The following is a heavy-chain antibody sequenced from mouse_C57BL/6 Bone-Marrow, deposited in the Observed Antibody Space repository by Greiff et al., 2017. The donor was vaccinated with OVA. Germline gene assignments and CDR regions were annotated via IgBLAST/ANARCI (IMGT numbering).Heavy chain of an antibody. J-gene: IGHJ1*03. CDR1: GYSITSGYY. D-gene: IGHD1-1*01. Sequence: EVHLVESGPGLVKPSQSLSLTCSVTGYSITSGYYWNWIRQFPGNKLEWMGYISYDGSNNYNPSLKNRISITRDTSKNQFFLKLNSVTTEDTATYYCARGPPYYYGSSYVPVWGTGTTVTVSS. V-gene: IGHV3-6*01. CDR2: ISYDGSN. CDR3: ARGPPYYYGSSYVPV.